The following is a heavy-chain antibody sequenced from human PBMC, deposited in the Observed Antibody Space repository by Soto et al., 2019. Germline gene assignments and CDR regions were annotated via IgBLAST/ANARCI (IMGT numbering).Heavy chain of an antibody. D-gene: IGHD5-12*01. CDR2: ISGSSGTT. Sequence: EVQLLESGGGLVQPGGSLRLSCAASGFTFSNYAMSWARQAPGKGLQWVSTISGSSGTTYYADSVKGRFTISRDNSKNTLYLQMNSLRAEDTAVYYCAKDAGGRWLQLGDWGQGTLVTVSS. CDR1: GFTFSNYA. J-gene: IGHJ4*02. V-gene: IGHV3-23*01. CDR3: AKDAGGRWLQLGD.